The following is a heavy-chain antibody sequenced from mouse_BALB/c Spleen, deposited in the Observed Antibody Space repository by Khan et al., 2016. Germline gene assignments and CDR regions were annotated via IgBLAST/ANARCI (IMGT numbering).Heavy chain of an antibody. CDR1: GFDFSRYW. J-gene: IGHJ3*01. CDR3: ARSGYYGYLAY. CDR2: INPDSYTI. V-gene: IGHV4-1*02. Sequence: EVKLLASGGGLVHPGGSLKLSCAASGFDFSRYWMSWVRQAPGKGLEWIGEINPDSYTINYTPSLKDKFIISRDNAKNTLYLQMSKVRSEDTALYYGARSGYYGYLAYWGQGTLVTVSA. D-gene: IGHD1-1*01.